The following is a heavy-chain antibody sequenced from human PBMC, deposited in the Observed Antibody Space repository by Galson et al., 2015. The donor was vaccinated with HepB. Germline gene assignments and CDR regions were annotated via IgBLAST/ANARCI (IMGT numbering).Heavy chain of an antibody. CDR1: GYTLTELS. J-gene: IGHJ4*02. CDR2: FDPEDGET. V-gene: IGHV1-24*01. Sequence: SVKASCKVSGYTLTELSMHWVRQAPGKGLEWMGGFDPEDGETIYAQKFQGRVTMTEDTSTDTAYMELSSLRSEDTAVYYCATVAGGSYIFDYWGQGTLVTVSS. CDR3: ATVAGGSYIFDY. D-gene: IGHD1-26*01.